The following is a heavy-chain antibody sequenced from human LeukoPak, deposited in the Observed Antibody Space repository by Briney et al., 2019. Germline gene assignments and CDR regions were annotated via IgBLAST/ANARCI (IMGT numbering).Heavy chain of an antibody. Sequence: GGSLRLSCAASVFTFSIYEMNWARQAPGKGLEWVSYISRSGDTIYFAESVKGRFTISRDNAKNSLYLLKSSLMTEDTTVYYCARGVDGIGGLDHWGQGTLVTVSS. J-gene: IGHJ4*02. V-gene: IGHV3-48*03. CDR3: ARGVDGIGGLDH. CDR2: ISRSGDTI. CDR1: VFTFSIYE. D-gene: IGHD5-12*01.